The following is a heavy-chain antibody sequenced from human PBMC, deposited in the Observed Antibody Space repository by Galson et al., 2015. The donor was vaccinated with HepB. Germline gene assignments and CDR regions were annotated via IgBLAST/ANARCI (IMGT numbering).Heavy chain of an antibody. J-gene: IGHJ5*02. CDR1: GGTFSSYA. D-gene: IGHD3-22*01. Sequence: SVKVSCKASGGTFSSYAISWVRQAPGQGLEWMGGIIPIFGTANYAQKFQGRVTITADKSTSTAYMELSSLRSEDTAVYYCARDHLLFGFYYDSSGSAGWFDPWGQGTLVTVSS. CDR2: IIPIFGTA. V-gene: IGHV1-69*06. CDR3: ARDHLLFGFYYDSSGSAGWFDP.